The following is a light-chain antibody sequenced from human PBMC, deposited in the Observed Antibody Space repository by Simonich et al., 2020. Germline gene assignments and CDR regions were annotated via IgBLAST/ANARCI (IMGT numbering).Light chain of an antibody. V-gene: IGKV1-39*01. CDR1: QSISSY. CDR3: QQSYSTPPT. J-gene: IGKJ4*01. Sequence: DIQMTHSPSSLSASVGDRVTITCRASQSISSYLNWYQQKPGKAPNLLIYAASSLQSVVPSRFSGSGSGTDFSLTISSLQPEDFATYYCQQSYSTPPTFGGGTKVEIK. CDR2: AAS.